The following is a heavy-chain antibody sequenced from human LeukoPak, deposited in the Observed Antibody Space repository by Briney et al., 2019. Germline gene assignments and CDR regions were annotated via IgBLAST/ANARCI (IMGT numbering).Heavy chain of an antibody. CDR1: GFTFSSYW. D-gene: IGHD3-22*01. V-gene: IGHV3-74*01. CDR2: INRDGSST. CDR3: ARGFDSSGRDY. J-gene: IGHJ4*02. Sequence: PGGSLRLSCAASGFTFSSYWMHWVRQAPGKGLVWVSRINRDGSSTGYADSVKGRFTISRDNAKNTLYLQMNSLRAEDTAVYYCARGFDSSGRDYWGQGALVTASS.